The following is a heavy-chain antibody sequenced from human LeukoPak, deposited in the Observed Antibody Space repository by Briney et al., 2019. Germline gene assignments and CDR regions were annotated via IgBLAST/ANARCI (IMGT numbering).Heavy chain of an antibody. CDR1: GYTLTELS. CDR2: MNPNSGNT. V-gene: IGHV1-8*01. Sequence: ASVKVSCKVSGYTLTELSMHWARQATGQGLEWMGWMNPNSGNTGYAQKFQGRVTMTRNTSISTAYMELSSLRSEDTAVYYCARGRPAADYWGQGTLVTVSS. J-gene: IGHJ4*02. D-gene: IGHD2-2*01. CDR3: ARGRPAADY.